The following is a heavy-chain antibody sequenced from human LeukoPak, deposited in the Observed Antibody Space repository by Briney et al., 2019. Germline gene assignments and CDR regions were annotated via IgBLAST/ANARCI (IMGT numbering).Heavy chain of an antibody. Sequence: ASVKVSCKASGGTFSSHAISWVRQAPGQGLEWMGGIIPIFGTANYAQKFQGRVTITADESTSTAYMELSSLRSEDTAVYYCARDHVVWYYGSGSENDAFDIWGQGTMVTVSS. V-gene: IGHV1-69*13. CDR3: ARDHVVWYYGSGSENDAFDI. CDR1: GGTFSSHA. J-gene: IGHJ3*02. CDR2: IIPIFGTA. D-gene: IGHD3-10*01.